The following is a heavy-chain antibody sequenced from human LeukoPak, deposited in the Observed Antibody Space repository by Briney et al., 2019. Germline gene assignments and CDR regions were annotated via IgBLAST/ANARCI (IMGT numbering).Heavy chain of an antibody. CDR3: AKGEYPTSLGAFDI. J-gene: IGHJ3*02. CDR1: GFTFSSYA. D-gene: IGHD3-10*01. Sequence: GGSLRLSCAASGFTFSSYAMSWVRQAPGKGLEWVSAISGSGSTYYADSVKGRFTISRDNSKNTLYLQMNSLRAEDTAVYYCAKGEYPTSLGAFDIWGQGTMVTVSS. V-gene: IGHV3-23*01. CDR2: ISGSGST.